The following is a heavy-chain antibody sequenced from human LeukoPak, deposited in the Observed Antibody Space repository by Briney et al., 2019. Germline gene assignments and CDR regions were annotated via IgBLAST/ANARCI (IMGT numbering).Heavy chain of an antibody. CDR3: ASVHLYYYDSSGPND. CDR2: IYYSGST. CDR1: GGSVSSGGYY. V-gene: IGHV4-39*01. J-gene: IGHJ4*02. Sequence: SETLSLTCTVSGGSVSSGGYYWGWIRQPPGKGLEWIGSIYYSGSTYYNPSLKSRVTISVDTSKNQFSLKLSSVTAADTAVYYCASVHLYYYDSSGPNDWGQGTLVTVSS. D-gene: IGHD3-22*01.